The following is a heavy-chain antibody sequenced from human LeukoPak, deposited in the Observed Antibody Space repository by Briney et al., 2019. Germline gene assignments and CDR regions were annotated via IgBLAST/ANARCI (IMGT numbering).Heavy chain of an antibody. Sequence: PGGSLRLSCAASGFTFSSYSMNWVRQAPGKGLEWVSSISSSSSYIYYADSVKGRFTISRDNAKNSLYLQMNSLRAEDTAVYYCARVSTAYYDILTGYSDYWGQGTLVTVSS. CDR2: ISSSSSYI. J-gene: IGHJ4*02. CDR1: GFTFSSYS. CDR3: ARVSTAYYDILTGYSDY. D-gene: IGHD3-9*01. V-gene: IGHV3-21*01.